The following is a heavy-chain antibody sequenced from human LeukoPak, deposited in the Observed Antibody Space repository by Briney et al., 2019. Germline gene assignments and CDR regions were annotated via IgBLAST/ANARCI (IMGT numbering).Heavy chain of an antibody. V-gene: IGHV3-23*01. CDR2: ISGSGGST. CDR3: TRGSYGDYDY. CDR1: GFTFSSYA. D-gene: IGHD4-17*01. J-gene: IGHJ4*02. Sequence: GGSLRLSCAASGFTFSSYAMSWVRQAPGKGLEWVSAISGSGGSTYYADSVKGRFTISRDNSKNTLYLQMNSLGVDDTAVYYCTRGSYGDYDYWGQGSLVAVSS.